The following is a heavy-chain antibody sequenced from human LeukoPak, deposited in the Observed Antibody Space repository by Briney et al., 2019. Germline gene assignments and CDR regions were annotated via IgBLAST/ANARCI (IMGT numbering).Heavy chain of an antibody. J-gene: IGHJ4*02. V-gene: IGHV3-33*01. D-gene: IGHD3-10*01. CDR3: ARGPTYYYGSGSY. CDR1: GFTFSSYG. Sequence: PGRSLRLSCAASGFTFSSYGMHWVRQAPGKGLEWVAVIWYDGSNKYYADSVKGRFTISRDNSKNPLYLQMNSLRAEDTAVYYCARGPTYYYGSGSYWGQGTLVTVSS. CDR2: IWYDGSNK.